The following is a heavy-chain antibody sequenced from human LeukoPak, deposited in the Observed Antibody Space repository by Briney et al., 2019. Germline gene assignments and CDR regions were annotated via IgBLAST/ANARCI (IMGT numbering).Heavy chain of an antibody. CDR1: GGSISSYY. J-gene: IGHJ4*02. CDR3: AREGYSSREIDY. CDR2: IYYRGST. V-gene: IGHV4-59*01. D-gene: IGHD6-13*01. Sequence: SETLSLTCTVSGGSISSYYWSGIRQPPGKGLGWIGYIYYRGSTNYNPSLKRRVTISVDTSKNQFSLKLSSVTAADTAVYYCAREGYSSREIDYWGQGTLVTVSS.